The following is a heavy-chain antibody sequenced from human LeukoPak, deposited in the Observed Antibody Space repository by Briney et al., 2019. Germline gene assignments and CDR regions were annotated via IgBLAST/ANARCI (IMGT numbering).Heavy chain of an antibody. CDR2: ISSSGSTI. Sequence: GGSLRLSCAASGFTFSDYYMSWIRQAPGKGLEWVSYISSSGSTIYYADSVKGRFTISRDNAMNSLYLQMNSLRAEDTAVYYCARDWRSGDSSGYYYGGLDYWGQGTLVTVSS. CDR1: GFTFSDYY. CDR3: ARDWRSGDSSGYYYGGLDY. J-gene: IGHJ4*02. D-gene: IGHD3-22*01. V-gene: IGHV3-11*01.